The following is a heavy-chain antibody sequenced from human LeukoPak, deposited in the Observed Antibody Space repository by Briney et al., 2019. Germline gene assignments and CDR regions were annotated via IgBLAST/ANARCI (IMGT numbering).Heavy chain of an antibody. J-gene: IGHJ4*02. CDR2: IYHSGST. D-gene: IGHD6-13*01. Sequence: PSETLSLPCGVYDGSFSYYKLICIRQAPGKGLEWIGEIYHSGSTNYNPSLKSRVTISVDKSKNQFSLKLSSVTAADTAVYYCASLRQQLNIFDYWGQGTLVTVSS. CDR1: DGSFSYYK. CDR3: ASLRQQLNIFDY. V-gene: IGHV4-34*01.